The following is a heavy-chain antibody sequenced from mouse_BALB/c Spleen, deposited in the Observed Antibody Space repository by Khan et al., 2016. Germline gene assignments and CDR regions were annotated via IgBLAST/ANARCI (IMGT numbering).Heavy chain of an antibody. V-gene: IGHV2-6-7*01. CDR3: ASYYDYDGGFAY. CDR2: IWGDGST. J-gene: IGHJ3*01. Sequence: VQLQESGPGLVAPSQSLSITCTVSGFSLTGFSVNWVRQPPGKGLEWLGMIWGDGSTDYNSALKSRLSFNKDDSKSQVFLKMNSLQTDDTARYFCASYYDYDGGFAYWGQGTLVTVS. D-gene: IGHD2-4*01. CDR1: GFSLTGFS.